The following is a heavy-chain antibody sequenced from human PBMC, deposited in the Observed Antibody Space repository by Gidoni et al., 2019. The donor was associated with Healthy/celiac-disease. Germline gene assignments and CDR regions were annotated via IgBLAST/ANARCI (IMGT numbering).Heavy chain of an antibody. CDR2: INHSGST. D-gene: IGHD4-17*01. CDR3: ARAHDYGDYEASDY. Sequence: LEWIGEINHSGSTNYNPSLKSRVTISVDTSKNQFSLKLSSVTAADTAVYYCARAHDYGDYEASDYWGQGTLVTVSS. J-gene: IGHJ4*02. V-gene: IGHV4-34*01.